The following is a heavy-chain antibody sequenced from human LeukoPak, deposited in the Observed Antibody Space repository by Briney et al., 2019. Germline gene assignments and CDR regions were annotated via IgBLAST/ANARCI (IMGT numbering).Heavy chain of an antibody. Sequence: SVKVSCKASGGTFSSYAISWVRQAPGQGLEWMGRIIPIFGTANYAQKFQGRVTITTDESTITAYMELCSLRSEDTAVYYCARNGDYVPDDAFDIWGQGTMVTVSS. CDR3: ARNGDYVPDDAFDI. J-gene: IGHJ3*02. CDR1: GGTFSSYA. V-gene: IGHV1-69*05. D-gene: IGHD4-17*01. CDR2: IIPIFGTA.